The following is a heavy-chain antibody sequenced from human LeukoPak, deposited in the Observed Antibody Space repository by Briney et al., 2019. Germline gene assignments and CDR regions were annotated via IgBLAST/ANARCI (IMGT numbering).Heavy chain of an antibody. V-gene: IGHV3-30-3*01. J-gene: IGHJ4*02. CDR2: ISYDGSNK. CDR1: GFTFSSYA. D-gene: IGHD1-14*01. Sequence: GGSLRLSCAASGFTFSSYAMHWVRQAPGKGLEWVAVISYDGSNKYYADSVKGRFTISRDNSNNTLFLQMNSLSAEDTAVYYCASDDISTRWTKPGLDYWGLGTLVTVSS. CDR3: ASDDISTRWTKPGLDY.